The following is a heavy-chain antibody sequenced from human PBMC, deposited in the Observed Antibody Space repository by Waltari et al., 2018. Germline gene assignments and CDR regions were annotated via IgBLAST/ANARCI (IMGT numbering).Heavy chain of an antibody. CDR2: IYYSGRT. J-gene: IGHJ6*03. D-gene: IGHD2-21*01. CDR3: ARCRVVEMATIYYYYSMDV. V-gene: IGHV4-59*01. Sequence: QVQLQESGPGLVKPSETLSLTCTVSGGSISSYYWSWIRQPPGTGLEWVGYIYYSGRTNYNPSLKSRVTISVHTSKTQFSLKLSSVTAADTAVYYCARCRVVEMATIYYYYSMDVWGKGTTVTVSS. CDR1: GGSISSYY.